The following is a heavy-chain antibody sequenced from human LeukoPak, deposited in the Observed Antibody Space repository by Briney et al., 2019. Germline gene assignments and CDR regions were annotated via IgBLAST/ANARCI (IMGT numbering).Heavy chain of an antibody. D-gene: IGHD3-10*01. CDR1: GYSISSGYY. CDR3: AREGSGFGSTNYYMDV. Sequence: SETLSLTCTVSGYSISSGYYWGWIRQPPGKGLEWIGSIYHSGSTYYNPSLKSRVTISVDTSKNQFSLKLSSVTAADTAVYYCAREGSGFGSTNYYMDVWGKGTTVTVSS. V-gene: IGHV4-38-2*02. CDR2: IYHSGST. J-gene: IGHJ6*03.